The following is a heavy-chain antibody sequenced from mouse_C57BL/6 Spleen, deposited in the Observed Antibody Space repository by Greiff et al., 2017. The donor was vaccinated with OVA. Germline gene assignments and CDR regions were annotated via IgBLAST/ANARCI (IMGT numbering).Heavy chain of an antibody. Sequence: EVKLVESGGDLVKPGGSLKLSCAASGFTFSSYGMSWVRQTPDKRLEWVATISSGGSYTYYPDSVKGRFTISRDNAKNTLYLQMSSLKSEDTAMYYCARRYPDYFDYWGQGTTLTVSS. J-gene: IGHJ2*01. D-gene: IGHD5-5*01. CDR3: ARRYPDYFDY. V-gene: IGHV5-6*02. CDR2: ISSGGSYT. CDR1: GFTFSSYG.